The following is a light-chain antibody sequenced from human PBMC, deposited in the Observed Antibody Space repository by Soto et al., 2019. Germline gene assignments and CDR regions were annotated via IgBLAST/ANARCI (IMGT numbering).Light chain of an antibody. V-gene: IGKV3-20*01. Sequence: EIGLTHSPGTLALSPWERATLSFRASQSVSNNYLAWYQQKPGQAPRLLIYGASIRATGIPARFSGSGSGTDFSLTIRRLEPDDFAVYYCQKYGNFWTFGQGTKVDIK. CDR1: QSVSNNY. CDR2: GAS. CDR3: QKYGNFWT. J-gene: IGKJ1*01.